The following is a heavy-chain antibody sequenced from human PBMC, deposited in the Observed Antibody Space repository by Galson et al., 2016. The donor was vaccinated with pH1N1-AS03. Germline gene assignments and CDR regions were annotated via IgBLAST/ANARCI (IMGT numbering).Heavy chain of an antibody. D-gene: IGHD3-3*01. V-gene: IGHV1-18*01. CDR1: GYTFTTYG. J-gene: IGHJ4*02. CDR3: GRESEISGVVFFNY. Sequence: SVKVSCKASGYTFTTYGISRVRQAPGQGLEWMGWIRAYYGDTHFAHKFQERVTLTRDTSTATAYMELRNLRSDDTAVYYSGRESEISGVVFFNYWGQGTLVTVSS. CDR2: IRAYYGDT.